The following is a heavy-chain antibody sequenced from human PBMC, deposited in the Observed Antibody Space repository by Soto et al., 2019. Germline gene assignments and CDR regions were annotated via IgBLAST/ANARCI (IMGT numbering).Heavy chain of an antibody. V-gene: IGHV4-39*01. Sequence: SETLSLTCTVSGGSISSISYYRGWIRQPPGKGLEWIGSIYYSGSTYYNPSLKSRVTISVDTSKNQFSLKLSSVTAADTAVYYCARNCTKGVCYREFADYWGQGTLVTVSS. CDR2: IYYSGST. D-gene: IGHD2-8*01. J-gene: IGHJ4*02. CDR1: GGSISSISYY. CDR3: ARNCTKGVCYREFADY.